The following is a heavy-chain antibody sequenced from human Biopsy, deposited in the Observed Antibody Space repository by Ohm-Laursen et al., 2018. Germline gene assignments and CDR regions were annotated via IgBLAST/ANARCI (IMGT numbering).Heavy chain of an antibody. D-gene: IGHD6-19*01. Sequence: GTLSLTCAVSGGSISGYYWSWVRQPPGKGLEWIGVINHRGYTAYNASLKGRVSISVDTSKNQLSLNLTSVTAADTAVFYCARSGQWARYYFDYWGHGTLVTVSP. J-gene: IGHJ4*01. CDR1: GGSISGYY. CDR2: INHRGYT. V-gene: IGHV4-34*01. CDR3: ARSGQWARYYFDY.